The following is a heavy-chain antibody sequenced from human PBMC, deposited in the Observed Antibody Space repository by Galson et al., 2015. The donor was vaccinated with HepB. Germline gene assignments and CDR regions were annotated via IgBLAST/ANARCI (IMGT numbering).Heavy chain of an antibody. CDR3: ARRINLRWKKEGGYFDY. V-gene: IGHV1-69*13. Sequence: SVKVSCKASGGTFSSYAISWVRQAPGQGLEWMGGIIPIFGTANYAQKFQGRVTITADESTSTAYMELSSLRSEDTAVYYCARRINLRWKKEGGYFDYWGQGTLVTVSS. D-gene: IGHD4-23*01. CDR2: IIPIFGTA. J-gene: IGHJ4*02. CDR1: GGTFSSYA.